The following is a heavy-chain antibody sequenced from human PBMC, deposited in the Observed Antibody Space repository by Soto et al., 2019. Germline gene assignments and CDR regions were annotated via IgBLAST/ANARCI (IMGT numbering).Heavy chain of an antibody. CDR1: GFTFSSYA. Sequence: GGSLRLSCAASGFTFSSYAMSWVRQAPGKGLEWVSAISGSDGSTYYADSVKGRFTISRDNSKDTLYLQMNSLRAEDTAVYYCAKDPGPDYFDYWGQGTLVTGSS. CDR3: AKDPGPDYFDY. D-gene: IGHD3-10*01. V-gene: IGHV3-23*01. CDR2: ISGSDGST. J-gene: IGHJ4*02.